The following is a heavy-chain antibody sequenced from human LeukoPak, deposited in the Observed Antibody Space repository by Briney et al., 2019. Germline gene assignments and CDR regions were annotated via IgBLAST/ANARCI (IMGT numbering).Heavy chain of an antibody. D-gene: IGHD1-26*01. V-gene: IGHV4-39*07. CDR1: GGSISSSSYY. CDR2: IYYSGST. Sequence: SETLSLTCTVSGGSISSSSYYWGWIRQPPGKGLEWIGSIYYSGSTYYNPSLKSRVTISVDTSKNQFSLKLSSVTAADTAVYYCARDLGYIVGATKRHYWGQGTLVTVSS. J-gene: IGHJ4*02. CDR3: ARDLGYIVGATKRHY.